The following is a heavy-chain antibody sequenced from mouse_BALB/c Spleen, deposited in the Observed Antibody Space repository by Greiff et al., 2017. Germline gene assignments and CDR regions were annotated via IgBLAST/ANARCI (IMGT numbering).Heavy chain of an antibody. Sequence: EVQRVESGGGLVKPGGSLKLSCAASGFTFSSYAMSWVRQTPEKRLEWVASISSGGSTYYPDSVKGRFTISRDNARNILYLQMSSLRSEDTAMYYCARDSGVGYFDVWGAGTTVTVSS. V-gene: IGHV5-6-5*01. CDR2: ISSGGST. CDR3: ARDSGVGYFDV. CDR1: GFTFSSYA. J-gene: IGHJ1*01. D-gene: IGHD3-1*01.